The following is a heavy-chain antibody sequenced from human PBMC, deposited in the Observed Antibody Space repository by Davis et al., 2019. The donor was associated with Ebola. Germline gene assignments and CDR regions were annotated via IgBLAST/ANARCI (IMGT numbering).Heavy chain of an antibody. CDR2: IYYSGST. J-gene: IGHJ6*02. Sequence: MPGGSLRLSCTVSGGSISSSSYYWGWIRQPPGKGLEWIGSIYYSGSTYYNPSLKSRVTISVDTSKNQVSLKMDSVTAADTAVYYCARSTWIRDGMDVWGQGTTVTVSS. V-gene: IGHV4-39*07. CDR1: GGSISSSSYY. CDR3: ARSTWIRDGMDV. D-gene: IGHD5-12*01.